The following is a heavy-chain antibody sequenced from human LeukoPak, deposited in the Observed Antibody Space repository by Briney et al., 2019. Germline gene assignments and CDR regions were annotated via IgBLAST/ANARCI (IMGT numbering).Heavy chain of an antibody. D-gene: IGHD3-3*01. CDR2: INWNGGRT. V-gene: IGHV3-20*04. Sequence: GGSLRLSCAASGFIFDDYGMSWVRQAPGKGLGWVSGINWNGGRTGYADSVKGRFTISRDNAKNSVYLQVNSLRAEDTAVYYCARGSRLGVVERDALDIWGQGTMVTASS. CDR3: ARGSRLGVVERDALDI. J-gene: IGHJ3*02. CDR1: GFIFDDYG.